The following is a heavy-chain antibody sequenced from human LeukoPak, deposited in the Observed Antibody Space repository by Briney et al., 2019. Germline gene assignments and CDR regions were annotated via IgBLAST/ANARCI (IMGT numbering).Heavy chain of an antibody. Sequence: SQTLSLTCTVSGGSISSGGYYWSWIRQPPGKGLEWIGYIYHSGSTYYNPSLKSRVTISVDRSKNQFSLKLSSVTAADTAVYYCARSPGYCSSTSCVAFDIWGQGTMVTVSS. J-gene: IGHJ3*02. D-gene: IGHD2-2*01. CDR3: ARSPGYCSSTSCVAFDI. V-gene: IGHV4-30-2*01. CDR2: IYHSGST. CDR1: GGSISSGGYY.